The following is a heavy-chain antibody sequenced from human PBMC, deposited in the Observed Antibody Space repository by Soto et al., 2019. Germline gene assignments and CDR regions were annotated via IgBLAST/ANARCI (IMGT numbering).Heavy chain of an antibody. CDR3: AKAGANSSTWHSNWFDP. J-gene: IGHJ5*02. CDR2: ISDTGGST. Sequence: RLSCAASGFSFNNYIMNWVRQAPGKGLEWVSGISDTGGSTDYADSVKGRFTISRDNSKNTLFLQMNRLRADDTAMYYCAKAGANSSTWHSNWFDPWGQGTLVTVSS. D-gene: IGHD6-13*01. V-gene: IGHV3-23*01. CDR1: GFSFNNYI.